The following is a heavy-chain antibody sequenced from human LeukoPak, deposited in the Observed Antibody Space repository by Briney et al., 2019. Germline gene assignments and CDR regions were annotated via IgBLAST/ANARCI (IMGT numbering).Heavy chain of an antibody. CDR2: INHSGST. D-gene: IGHD3-3*01. V-gene: IGHV4-34*01. CDR3: ARGGTGGFWSGYFNWFDP. J-gene: IGHJ5*02. CDR1: GGSFSGYY. Sequence: SETLSLTCAVYGGSFSGYYWSWIRQPPGKGLEWIGEINHSGSTNYNPSLKSRVTISVDTSKNQFSLKLSSVTAAHTAVYYCARGGTGGFWSGYFNWFDPWGQGTLVTVSS.